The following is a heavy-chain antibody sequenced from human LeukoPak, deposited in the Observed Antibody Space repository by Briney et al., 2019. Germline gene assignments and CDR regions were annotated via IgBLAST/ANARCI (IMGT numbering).Heavy chain of an antibody. Sequence: SVKVSCKASGGTFSSYAISWVRQAPGQGLEWMGGIIPIFGTANYAQKFQGRVTITADESTSTAYMELSSLRSEDTAVYYCARDGDYYDSSGYYSPIDAFDIWGQETMVTVSS. CDR3: ARDGDYYDSSGYYSPIDAFDI. V-gene: IGHV1-69*01. CDR1: GGTFSSYA. CDR2: IIPIFGTA. J-gene: IGHJ3*02. D-gene: IGHD3-22*01.